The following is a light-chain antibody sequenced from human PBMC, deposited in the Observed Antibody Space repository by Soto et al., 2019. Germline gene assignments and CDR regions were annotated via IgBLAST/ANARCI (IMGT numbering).Light chain of an antibody. Sequence: EIVLTQSPGTLSLSPGERATLSCRASQSVSNNYLAWYQQKPGQAPRLLIYGASNRATGIPDRFSGSGSGTDFTLTISRLEPEDVAVYYCQQYQSLPFTFGPGTKVHIE. CDR1: QSVSNNY. J-gene: IGKJ3*01. CDR3: QQYQSLPFT. V-gene: IGKV3-20*01. CDR2: GAS.